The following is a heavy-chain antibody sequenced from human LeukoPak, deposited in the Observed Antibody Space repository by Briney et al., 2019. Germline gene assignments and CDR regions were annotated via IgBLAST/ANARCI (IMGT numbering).Heavy chain of an antibody. CDR1: GFTFSSYA. CDR3: AKSESWFGEFVWFDP. CDR2: ISGSGGST. Sequence: GGSLRLSCAASGFTFSSYAMSWVRQAPGKGLEWVSAISGSGGSTYYADSVKGRFTISRDNSKNTLYLQMNSPRAEDTAVYYCAKSESWFGEFVWFDPWGQGTLVTVSS. V-gene: IGHV3-23*01. D-gene: IGHD3-10*01. J-gene: IGHJ5*02.